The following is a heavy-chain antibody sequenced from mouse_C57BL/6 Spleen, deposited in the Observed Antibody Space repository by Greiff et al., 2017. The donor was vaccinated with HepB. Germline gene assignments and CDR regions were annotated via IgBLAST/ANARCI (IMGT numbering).Heavy chain of an antibody. CDR3: ARNYDYDKRNAMDY. CDR1: GFSLTSYG. D-gene: IGHD2-4*01. Sequence: VQGVESGPGLVAPSQSLSITCTVSGFSLTSYGVDWVRQSPGKGLEWLGVIWGVGSTNYNSALKSRLSISKDNSKSQVFLKMNSLQTDDTAMYYCARNYDYDKRNAMDYWGQGTSVTVSS. J-gene: IGHJ4*01. V-gene: IGHV2-6*01. CDR2: IWGVGST.